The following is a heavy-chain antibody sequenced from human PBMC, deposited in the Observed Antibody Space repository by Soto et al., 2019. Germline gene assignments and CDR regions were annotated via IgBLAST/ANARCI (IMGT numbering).Heavy chain of an antibody. CDR3: AREGSRWLRLRGGDY. CDR1: GFTFSSYS. D-gene: IGHD5-12*01. Sequence: EVQLVESGGGLVQPGGSLRLSCAASGFTFSSYSMNWVRQAPGKGLEWVSYISSSSSTIYYADSVKGRFTISRDNAKNSLYLQMNSLRAEDTAVYYCAREGSRWLRLRGGDYWGQGTLVTVSS. CDR2: ISSSSSTI. V-gene: IGHV3-48*01. J-gene: IGHJ4*02.